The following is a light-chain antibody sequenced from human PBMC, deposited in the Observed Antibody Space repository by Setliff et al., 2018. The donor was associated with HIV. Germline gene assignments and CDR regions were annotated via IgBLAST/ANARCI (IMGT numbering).Light chain of an antibody. CDR2: STN. CDR3: VLYMGNGVSV. Sequence: QTVVTQEPSFSVSPGGTVTLTCGLRSGSVSTGHFPSWYQQTPGQTPRMLIYSTNTRSSGVPDRFSGSILGYRAALTITRAQADDVCDYYCVLYMGNGVSVFGGGTKVTV. J-gene: IGLJ3*02. V-gene: IGLV8-61*01. CDR1: SGSVSTGHF.